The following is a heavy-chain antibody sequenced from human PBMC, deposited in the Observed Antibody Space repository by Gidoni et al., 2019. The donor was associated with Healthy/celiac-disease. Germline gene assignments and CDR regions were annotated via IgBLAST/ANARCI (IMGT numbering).Heavy chain of an antibody. CDR3: ARGLVQLWPNRGIWLDP. D-gene: IGHD5-18*01. Sequence: QVQLQQWGEGLLKPSETLSPTCAVYGGSFSVYYWSWIRQPPGKGLEWIGEINLSGSTNYSPSLKSRVTMSIDTSKNPFSLILSSVTAADTAVYYCARGLVQLWPNRGIWLDPWGQGTLVTVSS. CDR1: GGSFSVYY. J-gene: IGHJ5*02. V-gene: IGHV4-34*01. CDR2: INLSGST.